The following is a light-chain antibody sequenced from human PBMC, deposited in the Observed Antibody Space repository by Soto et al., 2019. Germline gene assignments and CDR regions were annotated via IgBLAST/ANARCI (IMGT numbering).Light chain of an antibody. J-gene: IGLJ3*02. CDR1: SSNLGNNP. Sequence: QSVLTQPPSASGTPEQSVTISCSGNSSNLGNNPGTWYQQLPGTAPKLLIYSSNQRPSGVPYRIAGSKSGASASLAIPGLQSDDESDYYCGTWDDSLKSYMFGGGTKLTVL. CDR2: SSN. V-gene: IGLV1-44*01. CDR3: GTWDDSLKSYM.